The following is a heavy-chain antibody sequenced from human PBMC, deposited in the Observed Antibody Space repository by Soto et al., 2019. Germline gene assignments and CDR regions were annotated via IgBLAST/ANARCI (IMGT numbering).Heavy chain of an antibody. Sequence: ASVKVSCKASGYTFTASYIHWLRQAPGQGLEWMGWINPDSGITTYARKFQGRVTLTGDTSISTAYMELNTLKSDDSALYYCVSDTGRSLASVRFDYWGQGTLVTVSS. CDR2: INPDSGIT. J-gene: IGHJ4*02. D-gene: IGHD1-1*01. V-gene: IGHV1-2*02. CDR1: GYTFTASY. CDR3: VSDTGRSLASVRFDY.